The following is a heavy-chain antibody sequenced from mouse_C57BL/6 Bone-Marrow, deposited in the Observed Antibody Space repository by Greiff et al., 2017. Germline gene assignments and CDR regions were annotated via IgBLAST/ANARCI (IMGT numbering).Heavy chain of an antibody. Sequence: EVQLQQSGAELVKPGASVKLSCTASGFNFKDYYMHWVQQRTEQGLEWIGRIDPEDGETKYAPKFQGKATITADTSSNTAYLQLSSLTSEDTAVYYCASLYYGSSYGWYFDVWGTGNTVTVSS. D-gene: IGHD1-1*01. J-gene: IGHJ1*03. CDR1: GFNFKDYY. CDR2: IDPEDGET. V-gene: IGHV14-2*01. CDR3: ASLYYGSSYGWYFDV.